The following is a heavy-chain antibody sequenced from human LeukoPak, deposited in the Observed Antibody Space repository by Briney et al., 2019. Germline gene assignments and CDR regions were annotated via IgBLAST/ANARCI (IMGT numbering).Heavy chain of an antibody. CDR3: ARDRRDYYDSSGYYLAAFDI. CDR1: PDSTTSNF. J-gene: IGHJ3*02. D-gene: IGHD3-22*01. V-gene: IGHV4-4*02. Sequence: SETLSLTCTVSPDSTTSNFWSWVRQPPGKGLEWIGEINRSGSTNYNSSLQSRVTISIDRSKNHIALELSSVTAADTAVYYCARDRRDYYDSSGYYLAAFDIWGQGTMVTVCS. CDR2: INRSGST.